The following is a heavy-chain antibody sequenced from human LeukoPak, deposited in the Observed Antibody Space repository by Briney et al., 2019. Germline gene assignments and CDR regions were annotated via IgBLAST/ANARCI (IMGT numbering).Heavy chain of an antibody. V-gene: IGHV1-18*01. Sequence: GASVKVSCKASGYTFTSYGISWVRQAPGQGLEWMGWISAYNGNTNYAQKLQGRVTMTTDTSTSTAYMELRSLRSDDTAVYYCARALRPYGDNYFDYWGQGTLVTVSS. CDR2: ISAYNGNT. CDR3: ARALRPYGDNYFDY. CDR1: GYTFTSYG. D-gene: IGHD4-17*01. J-gene: IGHJ4*02.